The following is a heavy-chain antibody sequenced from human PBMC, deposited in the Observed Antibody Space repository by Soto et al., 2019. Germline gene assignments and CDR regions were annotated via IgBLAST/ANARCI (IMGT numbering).Heavy chain of an antibody. CDR1: GFTFSKFV. J-gene: IGHJ6*02. V-gene: IGHV3-23*01. CDR2: ITETGGDT. CDR3: AKKAGIISRYGLDV. Sequence: GGSLRLSCAASGFTFSKFVMRWVRQTPGKGLEWVSTITETGGDTYYTDSVKGRFTISRDNSKNTMYLQMNSLRAEGTAVYYCAKKAGIISRYGLDVWGQGTTVTVS.